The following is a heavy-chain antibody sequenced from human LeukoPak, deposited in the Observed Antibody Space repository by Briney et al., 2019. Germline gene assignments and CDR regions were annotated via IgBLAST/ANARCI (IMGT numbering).Heavy chain of an antibody. CDR3: ARVMGSSYDGDYAVDY. Sequence: PWASVKVSCKASGGTFSSYAISWVRQAPGQGLEWMGGIIPIFGTANYAQKFQGRVTITADESTSTAYMELSSLRSEDTAVYYCARVMGSSYDGDYAVDYWGQGTLVTVSS. CDR1: GGTFSSYA. V-gene: IGHV1-69*13. J-gene: IGHJ4*02. D-gene: IGHD4-17*01. CDR2: IIPIFGTA.